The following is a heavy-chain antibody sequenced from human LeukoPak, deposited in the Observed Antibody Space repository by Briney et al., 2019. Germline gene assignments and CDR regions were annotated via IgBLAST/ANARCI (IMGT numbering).Heavy chain of an antibody. CDR2: IIPILGIA. V-gene: IGHV1-69*02. Sequence: SVKVSCKASGGTFSSYTISWVRQAPGQGLEWMGRIIPILGIANYAQKFQGRVTITADKSTSTAYMELSSLRSEDTAVYYCARVHVSERGSFDYWGQGTLVTVSS. CDR1: GGTFSSYT. J-gene: IGHJ4*02. CDR3: ARVHVSERGSFDY. D-gene: IGHD3-16*01.